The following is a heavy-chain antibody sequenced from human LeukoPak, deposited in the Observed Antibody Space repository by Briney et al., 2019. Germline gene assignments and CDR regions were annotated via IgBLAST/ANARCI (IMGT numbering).Heavy chain of an antibody. D-gene: IGHD6-13*01. V-gene: IGHV3-48*04. Sequence: GGSLRLSCAASGFTFSSYSMNWVRQAPGKGLEWVSYISSSSSTIYYADSVKGRFTISRDNAKNSLYLQMNSLRAEDTAVYYCARVYWAQNSSSWYIYYYYYGMDVWGQGTTVTVSS. CDR2: ISSSSSTI. CDR1: GFTFSSYS. CDR3: ARVYWAQNSSSWYIYYYYYGMDV. J-gene: IGHJ6*02.